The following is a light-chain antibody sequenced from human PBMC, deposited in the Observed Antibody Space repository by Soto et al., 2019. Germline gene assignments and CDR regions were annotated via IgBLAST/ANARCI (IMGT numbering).Light chain of an antibody. Sequence: SYELTQPPSVSVAPGKTARITCGGNNIGSKSVHWYQQKPGQAPVLVIYYDSDRPSGLPERFSGSNSGNTATLTISRVEAGDEADHYCQVWDSSSDPVVSGGGTKLTVL. V-gene: IGLV3-21*04. CDR2: YDS. CDR1: NIGSKS. J-gene: IGLJ2*01. CDR3: QVWDSSSDPVV.